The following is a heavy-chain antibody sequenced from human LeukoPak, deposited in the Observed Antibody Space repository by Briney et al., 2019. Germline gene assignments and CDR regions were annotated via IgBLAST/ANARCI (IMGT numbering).Heavy chain of an antibody. CDR2: VKSRSAGETT. D-gene: IGHD3-10*01. CDR1: GFSISNDW. CDR3: TLIQGWGSGSYYRDF. V-gene: IGHV3-15*01. Sequence: PGGSLRLSCAASGFSISNDWMSWVRQAPGKGLEWVARVKSRSAGETTDYAAPAKGRFTISRDDSKNTLYLQMNSLKTEDTAVYYCTLIQGWGSGSYYRDFWGQGTLVTVSS. J-gene: IGHJ4*02.